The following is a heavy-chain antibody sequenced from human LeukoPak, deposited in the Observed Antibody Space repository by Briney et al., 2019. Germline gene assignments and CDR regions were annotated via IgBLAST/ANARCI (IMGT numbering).Heavy chain of an antibody. CDR2: IYYRGNT. D-gene: IGHD3-22*01. CDR3: ARGAPQIYDSSGYFWGNYFDL. CDR1: GISLSGDNDC. Sequence: SETLSLACSVSGISLSGDNDCWSWVRQPPGRGLEWLGFIYYRGNTFHNSSLESRLTMSLDTSKNQFSLKLDSVTAADTAVYFCARGAPQIYDSSGYFWGNYFDLWGQGTLVTVSS. V-gene: IGHV4-30-4*01. J-gene: IGHJ4*02.